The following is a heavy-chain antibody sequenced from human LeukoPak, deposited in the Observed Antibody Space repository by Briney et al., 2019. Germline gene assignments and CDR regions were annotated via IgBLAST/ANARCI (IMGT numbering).Heavy chain of an antibody. J-gene: IGHJ4*02. CDR1: GYTFNNYG. Sequence: ASVKVSCKASGYTFNNYGITWVRQAPGQGLEWMGWISAYNGNTNYAQKLQGRVTMTTDTSTSTAYMELRSLRSDDTAVYYCARVRRITGIAAAGDFDYWGQGTLVTVSS. CDR2: ISAYNGNT. CDR3: ARVRRITGIAAAGDFDY. V-gene: IGHV1-18*01. D-gene: IGHD6-13*01.